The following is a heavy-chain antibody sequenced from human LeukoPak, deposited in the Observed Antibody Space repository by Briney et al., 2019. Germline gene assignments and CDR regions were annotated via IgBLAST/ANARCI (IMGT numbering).Heavy chain of an antibody. CDR1: GFTFSTYW. D-gene: IGHD3-9*01. V-gene: IGHV3-7*01. Sequence: PGGSQRLSCAASGFTFSTYWMSWVRQAPGKGLEWVANIKQDGSEKYYVDSVKGRFTISRDNAKNSLYLQMNSLRAEDTAVYYCARGFAGYDAFDIWGQGTMVTVSS. J-gene: IGHJ3*02. CDR2: IKQDGSEK. CDR3: ARGFAGYDAFDI.